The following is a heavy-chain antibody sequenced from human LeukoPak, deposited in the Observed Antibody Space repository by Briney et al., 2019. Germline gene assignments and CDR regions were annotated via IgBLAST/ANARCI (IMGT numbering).Heavy chain of an antibody. Sequence: GGSLRLSCAASGFTFSSYWMHWVRQAPGKGLVWVSRINSDGSSTSYADSVKGRFTISRDNAKNTLYLQMNSLRAEDTAVYYCARDQDIMITFGGVIDWSGFDYWGQGTLVTVSS. J-gene: IGHJ4*02. CDR1: GFTFSSYW. CDR3: ARDQDIMITFGGVIDWSGFDY. D-gene: IGHD3-16*02. CDR2: INSDGSST. V-gene: IGHV3-74*01.